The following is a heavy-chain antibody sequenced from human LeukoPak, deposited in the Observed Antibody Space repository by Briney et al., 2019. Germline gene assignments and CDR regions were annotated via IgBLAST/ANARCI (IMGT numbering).Heavy chain of an antibody. J-gene: IGHJ4*02. Sequence: SETLSLTCTVSDYSVGSGYYWASIRQPPGKGLEWIGSIYHSGSTYYNPSLKSRVTISIDTSKNQFSLKLSSVTAADTAVYYCARANYYGSGSYISRGQIFDYWGQGTLVTVSS. CDR2: IYHSGST. CDR1: DYSVGSGYY. V-gene: IGHV4-38-2*02. D-gene: IGHD3-10*01. CDR3: ARANYYGSGSYISRGQIFDY.